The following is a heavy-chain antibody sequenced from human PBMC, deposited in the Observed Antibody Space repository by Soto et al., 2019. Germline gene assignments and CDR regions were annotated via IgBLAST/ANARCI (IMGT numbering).Heavy chain of an antibody. D-gene: IGHD6-19*01. CDR1: GYTFTGYY. Sequence: GASVKVSCKASGYTFTGYYMQWVRQAPRQGLEWMGWINPNSGGTNYAQKFQGWVTMTRDTSISTAYMELSRLRSDDTAVYYCAREEGSSSGWSNFDYWGQGTLVTVSS. V-gene: IGHV1-2*04. J-gene: IGHJ4*02. CDR3: AREEGSSSGWSNFDY. CDR2: INPNSGGT.